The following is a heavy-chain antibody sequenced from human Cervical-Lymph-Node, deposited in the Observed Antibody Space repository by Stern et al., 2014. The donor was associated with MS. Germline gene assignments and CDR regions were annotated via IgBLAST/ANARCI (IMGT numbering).Heavy chain of an antibody. CDR2: IYWDDDK. J-gene: IGHJ6*02. V-gene: IGHV2-5*02. Sequence: QVTLRESGPTLVKPTQTLTLTCTFSGFSLSTSGVGVGWIRQPPGKALEWLALIYWDDDKRYSPSRKSGLTSPKDTSKNQVVLTMTNMDPVDTATYYCAHRSPRRIAAAGTRYYYGMDVWGQGTTVTVSS. D-gene: IGHD6-13*01. CDR3: AHRSPRRIAAAGTRYYYGMDV. CDR1: GFSLSTSGVG.